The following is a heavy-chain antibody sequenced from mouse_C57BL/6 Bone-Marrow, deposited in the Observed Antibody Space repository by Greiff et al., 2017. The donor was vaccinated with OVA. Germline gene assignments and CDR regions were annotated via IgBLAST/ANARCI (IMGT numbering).Heavy chain of an antibody. J-gene: IGHJ4*01. CDR1: GYTFTDYE. V-gene: IGHV1-15*01. CDR2: IDPETGGT. Sequence: VHLVESGAELVRPGASVTLSCKASGYTFTDYEMHWVKQTPVHGLEWIGAIDPETGGTAYNQKFKGKAILTADKSSSTAYMELRSLTSEDSAVYYCTRSGDYYGSRYYAMDYWGQGTSVTVSS. D-gene: IGHD1-1*01. CDR3: TRSGDYYGSRYYAMDY.